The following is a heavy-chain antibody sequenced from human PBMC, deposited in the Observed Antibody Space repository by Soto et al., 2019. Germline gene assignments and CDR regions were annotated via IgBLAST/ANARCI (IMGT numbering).Heavy chain of an antibody. D-gene: IGHD3-3*01. V-gene: IGHV3-30-3*01. CDR3: ARLYDFSDKKTLNPDD. Sequence: QVQLVESGGGVVQTGRSLRLSCAASGFTFSSYAMHWVRQAPGKGLEWVAVISYDGSNKYYADSVKGRFTISRDNSKNTLYLQMNSLRAEDTAVYYCARLYDFSDKKTLNPDDWGQGTLVTVSS. CDR2: ISYDGSNK. CDR1: GFTFSSYA. J-gene: IGHJ4*02.